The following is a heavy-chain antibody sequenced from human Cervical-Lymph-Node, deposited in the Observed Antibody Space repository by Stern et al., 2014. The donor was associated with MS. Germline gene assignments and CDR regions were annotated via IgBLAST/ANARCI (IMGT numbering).Heavy chain of an antibody. J-gene: IGHJ4*02. V-gene: IGHV1-24*01. D-gene: IGHD4-11*01. CDR2: FDPEDGEA. Sequence: QLVQSGAEVKKPGASVKVSCKVYGSTLSEFSMHWVRQAPGKGLEWMGNFDPEDGEAIYAQRFQGRVTMTADTSTDTAYMELSSLRSEDTAVYYCATDYNYWGQGTLVTVSS. CDR1: GSTLSEFS. CDR3: ATDYNY.